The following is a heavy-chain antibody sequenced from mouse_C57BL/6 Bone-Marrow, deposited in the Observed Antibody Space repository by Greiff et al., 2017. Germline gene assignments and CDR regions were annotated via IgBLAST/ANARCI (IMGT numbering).Heavy chain of an antibody. CDR1: GFTFSDYG. Sequence: VQLKASGGGLVKPGGSLKLSCAASGFTFSDYGMHWVRQAPEKGLEWVAYISSGSSTIYYADTVKGRFTISRDNAKNTLFLQMTSLRAEDTAMYYCARSAMDYWGQGTSVTVSS. J-gene: IGHJ4*01. CDR2: ISSGSSTI. CDR3: ARSAMDY. V-gene: IGHV5-17*01.